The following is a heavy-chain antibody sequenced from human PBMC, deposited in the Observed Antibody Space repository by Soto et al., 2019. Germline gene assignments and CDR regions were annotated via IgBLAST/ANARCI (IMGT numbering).Heavy chain of an antibody. Sequence: SETLSLTCTVSGGSISSSSYYWGWIRQPPGKRQEWIGSIYYSGSTYYNPSLKSRVTISVDTSKNQYSLKLSSVTAADTAVYYCSSSAQRKVGAFFEYFGDWGDGTSVT. J-gene: IGHJ4*01. CDR2: IYYSGST. CDR3: SSSAQRKVGAFFEYFGD. CDR1: GGSISSSSYY. D-gene: IGHD1-26*01. V-gene: IGHV4-39*01.